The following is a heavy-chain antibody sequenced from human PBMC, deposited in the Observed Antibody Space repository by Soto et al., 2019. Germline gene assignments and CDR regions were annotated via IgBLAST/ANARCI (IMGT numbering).Heavy chain of an antibody. CDR3: AKDTPPKAFDY. CDR2: ISYDGSNK. V-gene: IGHV3-30*18. J-gene: IGHJ4*02. Sequence: QVQLVESGGGVVQPGRFLRLSCAASGFTFSSYGMHWVRQAPGKGLEWVAVISYDGSNKYYADSVKGRFTISRDNSKNTLYLQMNSLRAEDTAVYYCAKDTPPKAFDYWGQGTLVTVSS. CDR1: GFTFSSYG.